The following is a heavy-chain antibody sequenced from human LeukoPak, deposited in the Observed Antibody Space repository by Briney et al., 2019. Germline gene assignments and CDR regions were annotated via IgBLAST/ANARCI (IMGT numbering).Heavy chain of an antibody. V-gene: IGHV3-23*01. J-gene: IGHJ6*02. D-gene: IGHD4-17*01. CDR1: GFTFSSYW. Sequence: GGSLRLSCAASGFTFSSYWMHWVRQAPGKGLEWVSAISGSGGSTYYADSVKGRFTISRDNSKNTLYLQMNSLRAEDTAVYYCAKSHDYGDYVPYYYYGMDVWGQGTTVTVSS. CDR3: AKSHDYGDYVPYYYYGMDV. CDR2: ISGSGGST.